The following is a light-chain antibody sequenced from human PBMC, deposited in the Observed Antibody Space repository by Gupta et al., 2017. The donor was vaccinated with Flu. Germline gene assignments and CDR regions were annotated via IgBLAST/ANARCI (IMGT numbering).Light chain of an antibody. CDR1: QDIRRY. CDR2: GAS. V-gene: IGKV1-8*01. J-gene: IGKJ4*01. Sequence: PSSLSASTGDRVTITCRASQDIRRYLAWYQQKPGQAPKLLIYGASTLQSGAPSRFSGSGSGTDFTLTVTYLQPEDFATYYCQQYDSYPFIFGGGTKVEV. CDR3: QQYDSYPFI.